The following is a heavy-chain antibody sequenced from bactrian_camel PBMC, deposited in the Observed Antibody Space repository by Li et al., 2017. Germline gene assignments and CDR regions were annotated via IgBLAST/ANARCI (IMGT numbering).Heavy chain of an antibody. CDR1: RVLYSPYC. D-gene: IGHD2*01. CDR2: IGTGGGML. V-gene: IGHV3S31*01. J-gene: IGHJ4*01. Sequence: DVQLVESGGGSVQAGGSLRLSCVANRVLYSPYCMAWFRQSPGKEREAVASIGTGGGMLLYADSVKGRFTISQDNAKSMLYLEMNSLKPEDTAMYYCGTNKYCRGSACCNSDFSHWGQGTQVTVS. CDR3: GTNKYCRGSACCNSDFSH.